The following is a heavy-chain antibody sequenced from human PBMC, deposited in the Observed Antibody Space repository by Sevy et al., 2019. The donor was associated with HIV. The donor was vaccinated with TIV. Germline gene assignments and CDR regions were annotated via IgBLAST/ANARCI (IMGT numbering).Heavy chain of an antibody. Sequence: GGSLRLSCAASGFTFDSYAMHWVRQVAGKGLEWVSTISGSGYATYYADSVKGRFIISRDTPRKTLYLQMNSLRVEDSAVYFCAKDRVTVFGVVVTFDSWGQGTLVTVSS. J-gene: IGHJ4*02. V-gene: IGHV3-23*01. CDR3: AKDRVTVFGVVVTFDS. CDR1: GFTFDSYA. CDR2: ISGSGYAT. D-gene: IGHD3-3*01.